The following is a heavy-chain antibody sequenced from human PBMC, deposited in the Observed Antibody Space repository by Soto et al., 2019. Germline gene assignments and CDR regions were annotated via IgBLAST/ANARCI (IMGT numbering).Heavy chain of an antibody. D-gene: IGHD4-17*01. CDR1: GGTFSSYT. V-gene: IGHV1-69*08. CDR3: ARDQGGYGDYVPFDP. J-gene: IGHJ5*02. CDR2: IIPILGIA. Sequence: QVQLVQSGAEVKKPGSSVKVSCKASGGTFSSYTISWVRQAPGQGLEWMGRIIPILGIANYAQKFQGRVTITADKSTNTAYMELSSLRSEDTAVYYCARDQGGYGDYVPFDPWGQGTLVTDSS.